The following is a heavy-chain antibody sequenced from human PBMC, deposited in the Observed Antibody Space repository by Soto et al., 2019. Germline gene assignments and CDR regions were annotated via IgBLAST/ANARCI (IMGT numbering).Heavy chain of an antibody. J-gene: IGHJ4*02. V-gene: IGHV4-31*11. CDR3: ARVLRDTITIDY. D-gene: IGHD5-12*01. Sequence: SETLSLTCAVYGGSFSGYYWSWIRQHPGKGLEWIGYIYYSGSTYYNPSLKSRVTISVDTSKNQFSLKLSSVTAADTAVYYCARVLRDTITIDYWGQGTLVTVSS. CDR1: GGSFSGYY. CDR2: IYYSGST.